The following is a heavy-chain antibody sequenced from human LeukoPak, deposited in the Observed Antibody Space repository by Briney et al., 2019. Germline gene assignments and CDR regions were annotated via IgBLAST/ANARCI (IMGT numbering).Heavy chain of an antibody. D-gene: IGHD3-10*01. V-gene: IGHV4-39*07. Sequence: SETLSLTCTVSGGSISTSSYYWGWIRQPPGKGLEWIGSIFYSGSTYYNPSLESRVTISVDTSKNQFSLKLSSVTAADTAVYYCARGPITMVRGVHNWFDPWGQGTLVTVSS. CDR3: ARGPITMVRGVHNWFDP. CDR1: GGSISTSSYY. J-gene: IGHJ5*02. CDR2: IFYSGST.